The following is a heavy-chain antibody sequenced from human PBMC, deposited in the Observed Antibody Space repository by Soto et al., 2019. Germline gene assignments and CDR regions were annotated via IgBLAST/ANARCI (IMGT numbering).Heavy chain of an antibody. J-gene: IGHJ6*02. CDR2: IIPIFGTA. Sequence: QVQLVQSGAEVKKPGSSVKVSCKASGGTFSSYAISWVRQAPGQGLEWMGGIIPIFGTANYAQKFQGRVTITAEKSTRTVYMELSSKRCEDRDVYYWARDGKQQLVRWRRNGGMDVWGQGTRVSVSS. V-gene: IGHV1-69*14. CDR3: ARDGKQQLVRWRRNGGMDV. CDR1: GGTFSSYA. D-gene: IGHD6-13*01.